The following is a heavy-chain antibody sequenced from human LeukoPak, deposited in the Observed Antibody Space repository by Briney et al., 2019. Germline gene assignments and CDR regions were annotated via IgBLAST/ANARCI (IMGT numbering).Heavy chain of an antibody. CDR3: AKALASAPVDC. CDR1: GFTFSSYA. Sequence: PGGSLRLSCVASGFTFSSYAMTWVRQAPGKGLEWVSGISGSGGSTYCADSVKGRFTFSRDNSKNTLYLQMNSLRAEDTAVYYCAKALASAPVDCWGQGTLVTVSS. V-gene: IGHV3-23*01. D-gene: IGHD2-15*01. CDR2: ISGSGGST. J-gene: IGHJ4*02.